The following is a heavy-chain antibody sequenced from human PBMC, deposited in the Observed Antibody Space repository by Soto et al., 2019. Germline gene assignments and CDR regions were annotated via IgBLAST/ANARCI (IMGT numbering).Heavy chain of an antibody. CDR2: INHSGST. D-gene: IGHD3-22*01. V-gene: IGHV4-34*01. Sequence: QVQLQQWGAGLLKPSETLSLTCAVYGGSFSGYYWSWIRQPPGKGLEWIGEINHSGSTNYNPSLKSRVTISVDTSKNQFSLMLSSVTAADTAVYYCARARTMKNWFDPWGKGTLVTVSS. CDR3: ARARTMKNWFDP. J-gene: IGHJ5*02. CDR1: GGSFSGYY.